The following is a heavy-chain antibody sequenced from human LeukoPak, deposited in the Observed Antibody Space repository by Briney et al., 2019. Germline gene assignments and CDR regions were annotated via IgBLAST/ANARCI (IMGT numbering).Heavy chain of an antibody. J-gene: IGHJ4*02. CDR1: GFTFSSYG. D-gene: IGHD3-22*01. CDR2: IWYDGSNK. CDR3: ARDLDIYDSSGYPNY. Sequence: GGSLRLSCAASGFTFSSYGMHWVRQAPGKGLEWVAVIWYDGSNKYYADSVKGRFTISRDTSKNTLYLQMNSLRAEDTAVYYCARDLDIYDSSGYPNYWGQGTLVTVSS. V-gene: IGHV3-33*01.